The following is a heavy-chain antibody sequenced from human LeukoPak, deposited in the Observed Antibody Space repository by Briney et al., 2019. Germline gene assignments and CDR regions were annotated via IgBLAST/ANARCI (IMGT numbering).Heavy chain of an antibody. CDR2: INYSGNT. D-gene: IGHD3-22*01. V-gene: IGHV4-31*03. J-gene: IGHJ4*02. CDR1: GGSTGSAGYY. Sequence: SETLSLTCTVSGGSTGSAGYYWSWIRQHPGTGLEWIAYINYSGNTYHNPSLKSRVTISVDTSRNQFSLELNSVTAADTAIYYCASMSGYYSKFDYWGQGTLVTVSP. CDR3: ASMSGYYSKFDY.